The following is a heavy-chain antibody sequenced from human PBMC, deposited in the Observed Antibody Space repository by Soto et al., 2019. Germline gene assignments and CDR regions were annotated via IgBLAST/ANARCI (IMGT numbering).Heavy chain of an antibody. CDR3: ARGAARPAPGSGGAHYYYYCRDG. D-gene: IGHD6-6*01. CDR2: IIPIFGTA. V-gene: IGHV1-69*13. Sequence: SSVKVASKASGGTFSSYAISWVRQAPGQGLEWMGGIIPIFGTANYAQKFQGRVTITADESTSTAYMELSSLRSEDTAVYYCARGAARPAPGSGGAHYYYYCRDGCRQRTRV. J-gene: IGHJ6*01. CDR1: GGTFSSYA.